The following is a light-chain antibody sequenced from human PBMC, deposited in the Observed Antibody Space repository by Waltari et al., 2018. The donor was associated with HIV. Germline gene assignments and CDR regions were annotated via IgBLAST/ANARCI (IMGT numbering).Light chain of an antibody. Sequence: QSVLTQPPSASGAPGQRVSISCSGGNSNIGRYAVSWYQKLPGTAPKLLIYSNTPRPSGVPDRFAGSKSGTSASLAIGGLQSEDEADYDCAAWDDSLSGSVVFGGGTKLTVL. CDR2: SNT. CDR1: NSNIGRYA. CDR3: AAWDDSLSGSVV. V-gene: IGLV1-44*01. J-gene: IGLJ2*01.